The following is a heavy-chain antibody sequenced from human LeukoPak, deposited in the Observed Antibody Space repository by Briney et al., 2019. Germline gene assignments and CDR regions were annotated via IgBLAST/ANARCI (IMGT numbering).Heavy chain of an antibody. CDR1: GFTFSSYS. J-gene: IGHJ4*02. CDR2: ISTTSSYI. CDR3: ARGDYYDSSGYYYEAY. V-gene: IGHV3-21*01. D-gene: IGHD3-22*01. Sequence: GGSLRLSCAASGFTFSSYSMNWVRQAPGKGLEWVSSISTTSSYIYYADSVKGRFTISRDNAKNSLYLQMNSLRAEGTAVYYCARGDYYDSSGYYYEAYWGQGTLVTVSS.